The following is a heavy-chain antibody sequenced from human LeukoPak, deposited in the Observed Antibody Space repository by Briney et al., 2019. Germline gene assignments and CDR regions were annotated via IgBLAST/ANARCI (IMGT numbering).Heavy chain of an antibody. D-gene: IGHD5-18*01. CDR3: ARDVWDSSGYSYGSLNWFDP. J-gene: IGHJ5*02. CDR2: IYYSGCT. CDR1: GGSISSYY. Sequence: SETLSLTCTVSGGSISSYYWSWIRQPPGKGLEWIGYIYYSGCTNFNPSLKSRVTILVDTSKNQFSLKLSSVTAADTAEYYCARDVWDSSGYSYGSLNWFDPWGQGTLVTVSS. V-gene: IGHV4-59*01.